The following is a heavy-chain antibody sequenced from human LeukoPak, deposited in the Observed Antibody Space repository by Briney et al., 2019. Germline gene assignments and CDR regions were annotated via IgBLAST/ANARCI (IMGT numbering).Heavy chain of an antibody. J-gene: IGHJ3*02. D-gene: IGHD3-9*01. V-gene: IGHV4-59*08. Sequence: SETLSLTCTVSGGSISSYYWSWIRQPPGKGLEWIGYIYYSGSTNYNPSLKSRVTISVDTSKNQFSLKLSSVTAADTAVYYCARGPQNTYYDILTGYGENRAHAFDIWGQGTMVTVSS. CDR3: ARGPQNTYYDILTGYGENRAHAFDI. CDR1: GGSISSYY. CDR2: IYYSGST.